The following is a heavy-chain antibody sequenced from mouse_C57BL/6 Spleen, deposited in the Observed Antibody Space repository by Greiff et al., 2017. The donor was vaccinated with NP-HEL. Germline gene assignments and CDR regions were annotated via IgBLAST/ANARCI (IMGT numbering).Heavy chain of an antibody. V-gene: IGHV5-4*01. CDR2: ISDGGSYT. CDR3: ARDRGDYYNYAMDY. Sequence: EVKLMESGGGLVKPGGSLKLSCAASGFTFSSYAMSWVRQTPEKRLEWVATISDGGSYTYYPDNVKGRFTISRDNAKNNLYLQMSHLKSEDTAMYYCARDRGDYYNYAMDYWGQGTSVTVSS. D-gene: IGHD1-1*01. J-gene: IGHJ4*01. CDR1: GFTFSSYA.